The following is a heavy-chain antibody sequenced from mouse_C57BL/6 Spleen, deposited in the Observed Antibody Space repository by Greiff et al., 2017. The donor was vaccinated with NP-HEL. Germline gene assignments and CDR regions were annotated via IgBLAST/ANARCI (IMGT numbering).Heavy chain of an antibody. D-gene: IGHD1-1*01. CDR1: GYTFTDHT. CDR2: IYPRDGST. J-gene: IGHJ4*01. Sequence: QVQLQQSDAELVKPGASVKISCKVSGYTFTDHTIHWMKQRPEQGLEWIGYIYPRDGSTKYNEKFKGKATLTADKSSSTAYMQLNSLTSEDSAVYFCAKVYYYYGSSHYAMDYWGQGTSVTVSS. CDR3: AKVYYYYGSSHYAMDY. V-gene: IGHV1-78*01.